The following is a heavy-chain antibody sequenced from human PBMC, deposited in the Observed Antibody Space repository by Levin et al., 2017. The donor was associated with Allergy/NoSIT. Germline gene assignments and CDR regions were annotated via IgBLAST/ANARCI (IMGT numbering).Heavy chain of an antibody. J-gene: IGHJ4*02. Sequence: PSETLSLTCTVSGGSISSYYWSWIRQPPGKGLEWIGYIYYSGSTNYNPSLKSRVTISVDTSKNQFSLKLSSVTAADTAVYYCARSDYGDDGFLRGWGQGTLVTVSS. CDR3: ARSDYGDDGFLRG. CDR1: GGSISSYY. CDR2: IYYSGST. D-gene: IGHD4-17*01. V-gene: IGHV4-59*01.